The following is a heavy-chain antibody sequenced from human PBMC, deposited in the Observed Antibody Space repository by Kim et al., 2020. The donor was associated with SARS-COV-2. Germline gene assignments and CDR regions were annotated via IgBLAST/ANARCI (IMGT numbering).Heavy chain of an antibody. CDR3: AREGDSNYVWFGP. J-gene: IGHJ5*02. V-gene: IGHV3-33*01. CDR2: IWYDASKK. Sequence: GGSLRLSCAASGFTFSDYGMHWVRQAPGKGLEWVAVIWYDASKKYYADSMKGRFTISRDNSKSTLYLQMNSLRAEDTAVYYCAREGDSNYVWFGPWGQGT. D-gene: IGHD4-4*01. CDR1: GFTFSDYG.